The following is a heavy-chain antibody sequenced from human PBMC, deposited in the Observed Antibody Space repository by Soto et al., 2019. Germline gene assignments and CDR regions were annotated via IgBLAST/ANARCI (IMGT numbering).Heavy chain of an antibody. CDR2: IYYSGST. J-gene: IGHJ5*02. CDR3: ARWPNWFDP. V-gene: IGHV4-61*01. Sequence: QVQLQESGPGLVKPSETLSLTCTVSGGSVSSGSYYWGWIRQPPGKGLEWIGYIYYSGSTNYNPPLKSRVTISVDTSKNQFSLKLSSVTAADTAVYYCARWPNWFDPWGQGTLVTVSS. CDR1: GGSVSSGSYY.